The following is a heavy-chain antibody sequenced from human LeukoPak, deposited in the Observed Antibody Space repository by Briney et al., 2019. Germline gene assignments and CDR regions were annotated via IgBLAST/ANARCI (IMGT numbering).Heavy chain of an antibody. J-gene: IGHJ4*02. CDR1: GYTXTSYG. CDR2: ISAYNGNT. Sequence: ASVKVSCKASGYTXTSYGISWVRQAPGQGLEWMGWISAYNGNTNYAQNLQGRVTMTTDTSTNTAYLELRSLRSDDTAVYYCAREASGSYYVGFFDYWGQGTLVTVSS. V-gene: IGHV1-18*01. CDR3: AREASGSYYVGFFDY. D-gene: IGHD1-26*01.